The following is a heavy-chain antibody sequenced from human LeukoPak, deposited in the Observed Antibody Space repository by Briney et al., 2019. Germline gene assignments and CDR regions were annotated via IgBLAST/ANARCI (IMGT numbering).Heavy chain of an antibody. J-gene: IGHJ4*02. Sequence: GGSLRLSCAASEFTFSSYSMNWVRQAPGKGLEWVAVTSSDLNVKLYTDSVKGRFTISRDNSRSTLYLQMNSLRPEDTAIYYCAREGYYGSGSPPSLYFDYWGQGTLVTVSS. CDR2: TSSDLNVK. CDR3: AREGYYGSGSPPSLYFDY. V-gene: IGHV3-30*03. D-gene: IGHD3-10*01. CDR1: EFTFSSYS.